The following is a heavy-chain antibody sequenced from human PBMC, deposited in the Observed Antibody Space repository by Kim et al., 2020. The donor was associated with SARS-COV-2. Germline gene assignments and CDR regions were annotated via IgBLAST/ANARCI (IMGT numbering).Heavy chain of an antibody. V-gene: IGHV4-39*01. Sequence: SETLSLTCTVSGGSISSSSYYWGWIRQPPGKGLEWIGSINYSGSTYSNPSLKSRVTISEDTSKNQFLLKLSSVTAADTAVYYCASPVTTGIDAFDIWGQGTMVTVSS. CDR2: INYSGST. J-gene: IGHJ3*02. D-gene: IGHD4-17*01. CDR1: GGSISSSSYY. CDR3: ASPVTTGIDAFDI.